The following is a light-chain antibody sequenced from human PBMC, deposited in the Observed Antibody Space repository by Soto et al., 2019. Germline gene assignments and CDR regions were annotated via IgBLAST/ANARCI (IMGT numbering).Light chain of an antibody. J-gene: IGKJ5*01. V-gene: IGKV3-20*01. CDR2: GAS. CDR1: QSVSNNY. CDR3: QQYGSSPPIT. Sequence: EIVLTQSPGTLSLSLGERATLSCRASQSVSNNYLAWYQQKPGQAPRLLIYGASSRATGIPDRFSGSGSGTDFTLTISRLEPEDFAVYYCQQYGSSPPITFGQATRLEIK.